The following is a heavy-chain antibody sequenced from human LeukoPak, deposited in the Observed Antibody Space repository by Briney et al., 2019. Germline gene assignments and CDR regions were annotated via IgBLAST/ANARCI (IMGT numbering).Heavy chain of an antibody. J-gene: IGHJ6*02. CDR2: IYRNADGGTT. CDR1: GFTFSNAW. D-gene: IGHD2-2*01. CDR3: TTDSYCSTTTCYASSNYYYGLDA. V-gene: IGHV3-15*05. Sequence: PGGSLRLSCAASGFTFSNAWMTWVRQAPGKGLEWVGRIYRNADGGTTDYAAPVKGRFTISRDDSKNTLYLQMNSLKTDDTAVYYRTTDSYCSTTTCYASSNYYYGLDAWGQGTSVTVSS.